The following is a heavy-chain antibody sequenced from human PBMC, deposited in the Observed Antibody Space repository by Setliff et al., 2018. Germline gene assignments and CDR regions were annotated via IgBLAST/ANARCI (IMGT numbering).Heavy chain of an antibody. V-gene: IGHV4-59*01. CDR3: ARDREHYNFWSGYYGAFAFDI. D-gene: IGHD3-3*01. CDR1: GGSISSYY. J-gene: IGHJ3*02. CDR2: IYYSGST. Sequence: PSETLSLTCTVSGGSISSYYWSWIRQPPGKGLEWIGYIYYSGSTNYNPSLKSRVTIPVDTSKNQFSLKLSSVTAADTAVYYCARDREHYNFWSGYYGAFAFDIWGQGTMVTVSS.